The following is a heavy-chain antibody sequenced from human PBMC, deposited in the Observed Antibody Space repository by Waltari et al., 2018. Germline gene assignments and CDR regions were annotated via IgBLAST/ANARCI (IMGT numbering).Heavy chain of an antibody. CDR3: AMEGKTYYSQQPYYFDY. CDR2: VTPRFGEA. CDR1: GGTFSSNA. V-gene: IGHV1-69*01. D-gene: IGHD3-10*01. J-gene: IGHJ4*02. Sequence: QVQLVQSGAEVKKPGSSVKVSCKASGGTFSSNAISWGRQALGQGLGWMGGVTPRFGEASCAKNFQGRGTITADESTSTAYMELSSLRSEDTAVYYCAMEGKTYYSQQPYYFDYWGQGTLVTVSS.